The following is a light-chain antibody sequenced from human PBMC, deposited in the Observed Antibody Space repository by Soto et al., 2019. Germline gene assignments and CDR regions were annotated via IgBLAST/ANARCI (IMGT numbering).Light chain of an antibody. Sequence: DIQMTQSPPSLSASVGDRVTITCRASQGISKYLAWYRQKPGKPPKLLIYGASTLRPGVPSRFSGSGSETDFTLTISSLQPEDVATYYCQKYNSVPRTFGQGTKVEIK. V-gene: IGKV1-27*01. CDR1: QGISKY. CDR3: QKYNSVPRT. CDR2: GAS. J-gene: IGKJ1*01.